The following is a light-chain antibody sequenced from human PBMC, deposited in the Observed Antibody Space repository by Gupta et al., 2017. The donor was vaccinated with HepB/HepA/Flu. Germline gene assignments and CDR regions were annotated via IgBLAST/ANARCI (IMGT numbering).Light chain of an antibody. Sequence: SVLPQPPSVSGAPGQTFTISCTGCNANIGAGYDVHWYQHLPGTAPKVVIYGDTNRPSGVPDRFSGSRSGTSASLAITGLQAEDEADYYCHSYDSSLTGVVFGGGTRLTVL. CDR1: NANIGAGYD. J-gene: IGLJ3*02. V-gene: IGLV1-40*01. CDR2: GDT. CDR3: HSYDSSLTGVV.